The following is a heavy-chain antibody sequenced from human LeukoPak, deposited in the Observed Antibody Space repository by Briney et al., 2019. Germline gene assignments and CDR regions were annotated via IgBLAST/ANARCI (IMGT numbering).Heavy chain of an antibody. V-gene: IGHV3-30*18. CDR2: ISYDGSNK. CDR3: AKDAHDSSGYYYYYFDY. Sequence: GGSLRLSCAASGFTFSSYGMHWVRQAPGKGLEWVAVISYDGSNKYYADSVKGRFTISRDNSKNTLYLQMNSLRAEDTAVYYCAKDAHDSSGYYYYYFDYWGQGTLVTVSS. CDR1: GFTFSSYG. D-gene: IGHD3-22*01. J-gene: IGHJ4*02.